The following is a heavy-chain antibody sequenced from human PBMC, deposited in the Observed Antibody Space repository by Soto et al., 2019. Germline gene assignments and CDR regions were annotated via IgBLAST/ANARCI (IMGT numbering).Heavy chain of an antibody. CDR2: IYNRGIT. V-gene: IGHV4-59*01. CDR3: ARDVTITGRGGMDV. CDR1: GGSLSSYY. D-gene: IGHD5-12*01. Sequence: SETLSLTCTVSGGSLSSYYCTWIRQSPGKGLEWIGYIYNRGITKYNPALGSRVTISVDTSKNQFSLKLTSVTAGDTAVYYCARDVTITGRGGMDVWGQGTTVT. J-gene: IGHJ6*02.